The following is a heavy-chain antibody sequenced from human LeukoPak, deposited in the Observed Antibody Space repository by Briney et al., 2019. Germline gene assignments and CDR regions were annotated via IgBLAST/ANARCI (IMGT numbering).Heavy chain of an antibody. J-gene: IGHJ4*02. CDR1: GFTFSDAW. V-gene: IGHV3-15*01. D-gene: IGHD2-21*01. CDR2: IKGKSDGGTT. CDR3: TTSVWTSTRSDY. Sequence: GGSLRLSCAASGFTFSDAWMSWVRQAPGKGLEWVGLIKGKSDGGTTDYAAPVKGRFTISRDDSKNMLYLQVNSLKTEDTAVYYCTTSVWTSTRSDYWGQGTLLTVSS.